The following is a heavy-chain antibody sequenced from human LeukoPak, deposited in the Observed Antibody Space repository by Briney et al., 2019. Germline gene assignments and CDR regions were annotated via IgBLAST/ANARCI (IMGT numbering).Heavy chain of an antibody. CDR3: ARAGGILTGYPRDYYYGMDV. Sequence: GGSLRLSCAASGFTFSSYGMHWVRQAPGKGLEWVAFIRYDGSNKYYADSVKGRFTISRDNSKNTLYLQMNSLRADDTAVYYCARAGGILTGYPRDYYYGMDVWGQGTTVTVSS. V-gene: IGHV3-30*02. J-gene: IGHJ6*02. D-gene: IGHD3-9*01. CDR2: IRYDGSNK. CDR1: GFTFSSYG.